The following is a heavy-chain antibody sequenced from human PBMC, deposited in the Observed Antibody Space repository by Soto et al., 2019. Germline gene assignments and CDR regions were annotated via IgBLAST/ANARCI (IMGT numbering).Heavy chain of an antibody. CDR3: AQGSGYSYSYTLLFAP. Sequence: GGSLRLSCAASGFTFRSYAMSWVRQAPGKGLEWVSDISGSGGSTYHTDSVKGRFIISRDNSKNTLYLQMNSLRAEDTAVYYCAQGSGYSYSYTLLFAPWSQGSLGSVSS. D-gene: IGHD5-18*01. J-gene: IGHJ5*02. CDR1: GFTFRSYA. V-gene: IGHV3-23*01. CDR2: ISGSGGST.